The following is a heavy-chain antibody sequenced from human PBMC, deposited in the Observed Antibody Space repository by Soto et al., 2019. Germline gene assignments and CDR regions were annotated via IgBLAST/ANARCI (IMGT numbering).Heavy chain of an antibody. CDR3: ARPNYYGSGSYYYGMDV. V-gene: IGHV4-34*01. CDR2: INHSGST. J-gene: IGHJ6*02. CDR1: GGSFSGYY. D-gene: IGHD3-10*01. Sequence: SETLSLTCAVYGGSFSGYYWTWIRQPPGTGLEWIGEINHSGSTNYNPSLKSRVTISVDTSKNQFSLKLSSVTAADTAVYYCARPNYYGSGSYYYGMDVWGQGTTVTVSS.